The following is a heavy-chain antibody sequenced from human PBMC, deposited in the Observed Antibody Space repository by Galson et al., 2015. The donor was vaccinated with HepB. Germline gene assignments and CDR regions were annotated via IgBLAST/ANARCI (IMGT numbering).Heavy chain of an antibody. V-gene: IGHV3-30*04. D-gene: IGHD5-12*01. CDR2: ISYDGSNK. J-gene: IGHJ3*02. Sequence: SLRLSCAASGFTFSSYAMHWVRQAPGKGLEWVAVISYDGSNKYYADSVKGRFTISRDNSKNTLYLQMNSLRAEDTAVYYCATAGVAAQSDAFDIWGQGTMVTVSS. CDR3: ATAGVAAQSDAFDI. CDR1: GFTFSSYA.